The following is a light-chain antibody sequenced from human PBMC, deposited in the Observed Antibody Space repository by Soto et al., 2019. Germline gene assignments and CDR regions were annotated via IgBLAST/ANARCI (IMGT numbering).Light chain of an antibody. V-gene: IGKV1-5*01. J-gene: IGKJ1*01. CDR1: QNISSW. Sequence: GKSVAIGVRASQNISSWLAWYQQKPGKAPKLLIYDASSLESGVPSRVSGSGSGTELTLTFSSFQSADFPTYYCPQSTTFRMFEPGTKVDIK. CDR2: DAS. CDR3: PQSTTFRM.